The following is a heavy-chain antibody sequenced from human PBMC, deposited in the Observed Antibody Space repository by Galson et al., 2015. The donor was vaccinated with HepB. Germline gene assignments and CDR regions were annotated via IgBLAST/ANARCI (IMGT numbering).Heavy chain of an antibody. V-gene: IGHV3-30*02. CDR2: IRYDGSNE. J-gene: IGHJ6*03. D-gene: IGHD3-3*02. CDR1: GFTFSNYG. Sequence: SLRLSCAASGFTFSNYGMHWVRQAPGKGLEWVAFIRYDGSNEYYADSVKGRFTISRDNSKNTLYLQMNSLRAEDTAVCYCAKDEKQLAIPYYYYYMDVWGKGTTVTVSS. CDR3: AKDEKQLAIPYYYYYMDV.